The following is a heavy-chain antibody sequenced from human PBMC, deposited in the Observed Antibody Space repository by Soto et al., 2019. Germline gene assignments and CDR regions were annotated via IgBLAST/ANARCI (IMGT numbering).Heavy chain of an antibody. J-gene: IGHJ5*02. CDR3: ASDKGIAAAGANWLDP. Sequence: QVQLVQSGAEVKKPGASVKVSCKASGYTFTSYAMHWVRQAPGQRLEWMGWINAGNGNTKYSQKFQGRGTITRDTSASTAYMELSSLRSEDTAVYYCASDKGIAAAGANWLDPWGKGTLVTVSS. CDR1: GYTFTSYA. CDR2: INAGNGNT. V-gene: IGHV1-3*01. D-gene: IGHD6-13*01.